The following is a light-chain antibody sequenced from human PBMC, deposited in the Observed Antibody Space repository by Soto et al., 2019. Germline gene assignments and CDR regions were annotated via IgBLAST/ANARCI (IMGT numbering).Light chain of an antibody. CDR1: QNVNTY. J-gene: IGKJ5*01. V-gene: IGKV3-11*01. CDR3: QQRNSWPLT. Sequence: EIVLTQSPRTLSLSPGERATLSCRASQNVNTYLAWYQQKPGQAPRLLIYDASTRAAGIPARFSGSGSGADYTLTISSLEPEDFAIYYCQQRNSWPLTFGQGTRLEIK. CDR2: DAS.